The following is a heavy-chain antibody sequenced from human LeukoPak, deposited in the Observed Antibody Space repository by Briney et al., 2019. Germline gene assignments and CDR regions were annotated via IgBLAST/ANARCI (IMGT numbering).Heavy chain of an antibody. J-gene: IGHJ4*02. Sequence: PSETLSLTCTGSGGSISSSSYYWGWIRQPPGKGLEWIGSIYYSGSTYYNPSLKSRVTISVDTSKNQFSLKLSSVTAADTAVYYCARKYSGSYSDYWGQGTLVTVSS. CDR3: ARKYSGSYSDY. V-gene: IGHV4-39*01. CDR2: IYYSGST. CDR1: GGSISSSSYY. D-gene: IGHD1-26*01.